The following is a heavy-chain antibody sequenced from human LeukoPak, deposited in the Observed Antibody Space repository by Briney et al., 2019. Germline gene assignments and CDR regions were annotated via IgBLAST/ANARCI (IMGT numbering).Heavy chain of an antibody. CDR2: INPSGGST. CDR1: GYTFTSYY. D-gene: IGHD3-22*01. Sequence: GASVKVSCEASGYTFTSYYMHWVRQAPGQGLEWMGIINPSGGSTSYAQKFQGRVTMTRDTSTSTVYMELSSLRSEDTAVYYCARDGYYYDSSGYYSWFDPWGQGTLVTVSS. V-gene: IGHV1-46*01. CDR3: ARDGYYYDSSGYYSWFDP. J-gene: IGHJ5*02.